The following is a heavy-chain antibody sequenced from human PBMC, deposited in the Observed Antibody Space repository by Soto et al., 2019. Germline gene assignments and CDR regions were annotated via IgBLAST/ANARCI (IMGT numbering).Heavy chain of an antibody. CDR2: IHYTGST. CDR1: GGSISNYH. V-gene: IGHV4-59*01. CDR3: ARSRDGYNNDYFDS. Sequence: SETLSLTCTVSGGSISNYHWSWIRQPPGKGLEWIGYIHYTGSTNYNPSLKSRVTISVDTSKNQISLKLSFVTAADTAVYHCARSRDGYNNDYFDSWGQGTLVTVSS. J-gene: IGHJ4*02. D-gene: IGHD5-12*01.